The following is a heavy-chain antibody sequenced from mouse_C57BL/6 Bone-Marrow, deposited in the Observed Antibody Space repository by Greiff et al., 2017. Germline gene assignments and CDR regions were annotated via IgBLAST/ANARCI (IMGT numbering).Heavy chain of an antibody. CDR2: IDPENGDT. CDR3: AREGYYVYYYAMDY. V-gene: IGHV14-4*01. D-gene: IGHD2-3*01. J-gene: IGHJ4*01. CDR1: GFNIKDDY. Sequence: VQLQQSGAELVRPGASVKLSCTASGFNIKDDYMHWVKQRPEQGLEWIGWIDPENGDTEYASKFQGKATITADTSSNTAYLQLSSLTSEDTAVYYCAREGYYVYYYAMDYWGQGTSVTVSS.